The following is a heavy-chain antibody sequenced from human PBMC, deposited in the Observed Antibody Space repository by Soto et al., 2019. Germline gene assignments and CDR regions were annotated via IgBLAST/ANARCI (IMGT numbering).Heavy chain of an antibody. CDR3: TREPDDILLLGSQEAMDV. CDR2: IRRKIYGGTT. V-gene: IGHV3-49*03. CDR1: GFTFGDYA. D-gene: IGHD3-9*01. Sequence: PGASLRLSCTTSGFTFGDYALGWFRQAPGKGLERVGFIRRKIYGGTTEYGASVRGRFTISTDDSKSIAYLQMNSLKTEDTAVYYCTREPDDILLLGSQEAMDVCGKGTTVTVYS. J-gene: IGHJ6*04.